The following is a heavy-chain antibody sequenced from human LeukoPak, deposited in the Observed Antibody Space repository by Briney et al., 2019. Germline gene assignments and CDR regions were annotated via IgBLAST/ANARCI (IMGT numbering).Heavy chain of an antibody. CDR3: ASQEGEDKYQLLPFDY. Sequence: PGESLKISCKGSGYSFTSYWIGWVRQMPGKGLEWMGIIYPGDSDTRYSPSFQGQVTISADKSISTAYLQWSSLKASDTAMYYCASQEGEDKYQLLPFDYWGQGTLVTVSS. J-gene: IGHJ4*02. D-gene: IGHD2-2*01. CDR1: GYSFTSYW. V-gene: IGHV5-51*01. CDR2: IYPGDSDT.